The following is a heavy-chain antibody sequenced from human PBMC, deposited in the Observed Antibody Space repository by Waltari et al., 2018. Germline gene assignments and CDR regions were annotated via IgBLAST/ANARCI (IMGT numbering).Heavy chain of an antibody. Sequence: EVQLLESGGDLVQPGGSLTLSCAGSGFTFRTYALGWVRQAPGKGLGWVSTITGGGGGTYYSGSVKGRFTTSRDNSKNMLYLEMSSLSVEDTAIYYCAGDSSGYYAFDFWGQGTLVAVSS. V-gene: IGHV3-23*01. CDR2: ITGGGGGT. CDR3: AGDSSGYYAFDF. J-gene: IGHJ4*02. D-gene: IGHD3-22*01. CDR1: GFTFRTYA.